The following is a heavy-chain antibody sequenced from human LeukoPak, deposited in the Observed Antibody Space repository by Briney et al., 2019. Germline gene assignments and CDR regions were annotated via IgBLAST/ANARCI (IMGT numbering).Heavy chain of an antibody. Sequence: GGSLRLSCAASGFTVSSNYMSWVRQAPGKGLEWVSVIYSGGSTYYADSVKGRFTISRDNSKNTLYLQMNSLRAEDTAVYYCASPYCGGDCFGHAFDIWGQGTMVTVSS. CDR3: ASPYCGGDCFGHAFDI. CDR2: IYSGGST. V-gene: IGHV3-66*01. D-gene: IGHD2-21*02. CDR1: GFTVSSNY. J-gene: IGHJ3*02.